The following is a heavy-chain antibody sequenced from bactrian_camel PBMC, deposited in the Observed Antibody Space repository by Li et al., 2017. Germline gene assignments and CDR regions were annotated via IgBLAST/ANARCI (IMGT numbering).Heavy chain of an antibody. CDR2: IGSSGST. J-gene: IGHJ4*01. D-gene: IGHD4*01. CDR1: GYDVSNFC. CDR3: TADPHSIADDWYGGAWNRVGY. Sequence: HVQLVESGGGSVQAGGSLRLSCAASGYDVSNFCMGWFRQAPGREREGVAIIGSSGSTGYADSVKGRFTISKDNAKNTLYLQMNSLKPEDTAMYHCTADPHSIADDWYGGAWNRVGYWGEGTQVTVS. V-gene: IGHV3S53*01.